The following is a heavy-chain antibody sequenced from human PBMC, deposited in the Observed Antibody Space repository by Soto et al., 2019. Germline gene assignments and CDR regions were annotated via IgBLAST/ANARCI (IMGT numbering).Heavy chain of an antibody. J-gene: IGHJ4*02. Sequence: GGSLRLSCTASGFAFSSYGMHWVRQAPGKGLEWVAVMWYDGSNKDYADSVKGRFTISRDNSKNTLYLQMNSLRAEDTAVYYCARDPGSRWTTVGLVDYWGQGTLVTVSS. CDR1: GFAFSSYG. CDR3: ARDPGSRWTTVGLVDY. D-gene: IGHD6-13*01. CDR2: MWYDGSNK. V-gene: IGHV3-33*01.